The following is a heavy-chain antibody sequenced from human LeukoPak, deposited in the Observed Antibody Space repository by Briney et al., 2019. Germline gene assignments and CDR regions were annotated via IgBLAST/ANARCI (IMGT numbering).Heavy chain of an antibody. V-gene: IGHV3-30*02. Sequence: PGGSLRLSCAASGFTFSNYGMYWVRQAPGKGLEWVAFIRYDGSDKYYADSVKGRFTISRDNSKNTLYLQMNSLRADDTAVYYCAKLGLGSIDYWGQGTLVTVSS. D-gene: IGHD3-10*01. J-gene: IGHJ4*02. CDR2: IRYDGSDK. CDR3: AKLGLGSIDY. CDR1: GFTFSNYG.